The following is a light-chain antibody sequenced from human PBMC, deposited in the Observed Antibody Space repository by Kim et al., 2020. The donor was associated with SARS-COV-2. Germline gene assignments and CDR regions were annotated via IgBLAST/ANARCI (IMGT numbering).Light chain of an antibody. CDR2: DAS. J-gene: IGKJ2*01. Sequence: GDRVTITCRASQGSGSALAWYQQKPGKAPKLLIYDASTLESGVPPRFSGSGSGTDFTLTISSLQPEDFATYYCQQFNNLFTFGQGTKLE. CDR1: QGSGSA. CDR3: QQFNNLFT. V-gene: IGKV1D-13*01.